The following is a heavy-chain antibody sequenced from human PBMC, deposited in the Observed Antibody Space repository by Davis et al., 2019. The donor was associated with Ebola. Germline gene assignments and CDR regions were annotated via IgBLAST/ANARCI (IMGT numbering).Heavy chain of an antibody. Sequence: SETLSLTCTVSGGSISSRGYYWGWIRQPPGKGLEWLGYISYTGNTNYNPSLKSRLSMSLDASKNQFSLELSSVTAADTAVYYCTRDLWGDYSFDYWGQGTLVTVSS. CDR3: TRDLWGDYSFDY. CDR2: ISYTGNT. CDR1: GGSISSRGYY. D-gene: IGHD3-16*01. V-gene: IGHV4-61*08. J-gene: IGHJ4*02.